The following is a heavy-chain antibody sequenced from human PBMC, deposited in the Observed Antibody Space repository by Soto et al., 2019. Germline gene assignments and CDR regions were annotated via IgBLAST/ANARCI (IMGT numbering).Heavy chain of an antibody. CDR1: GFAFSSYA. J-gene: IGHJ6*02. CDR3: AKDARQIMPEYYYGMDV. Sequence: GGSLRLSCAASGFAFSSYAMTWVRQAPGKGLEWVSSISGNGVRTYYANSVKGRFTISRDNTKNTLHLQVSSLRAEDTAVYYCAKDARQIMPEYYYGMDVWGQGTTVTVSS. CDR2: ISGNGVRT. D-gene: IGHD2-2*01. V-gene: IGHV3-23*01.